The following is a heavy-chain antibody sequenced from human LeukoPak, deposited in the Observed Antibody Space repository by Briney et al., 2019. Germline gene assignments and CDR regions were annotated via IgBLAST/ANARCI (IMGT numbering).Heavy chain of an antibody. J-gene: IGHJ2*01. D-gene: IGHD4-23*01. CDR3: ARISGPTVVRKSYWYFDL. CDR2: IYYSGST. V-gene: IGHV4-39*07. CDR1: GGSISSSSYY. Sequence: SETLSLTCTVSGGSISSSSYYWGWIRQPPGEGLEWIGSIYYSGSTYYNPSLKSRVTISVDTSKNQFSLKLSSVTAADTAVYYCARISGPTVVRKSYWYFDLWGRGTLVTVSS.